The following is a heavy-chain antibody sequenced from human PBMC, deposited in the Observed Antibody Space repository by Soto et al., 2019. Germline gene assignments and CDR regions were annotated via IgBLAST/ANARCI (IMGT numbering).Heavy chain of an antibody. J-gene: IGHJ4*02. V-gene: IGHV1-18*01. Sequence: QVQLVQSGAEVKKPGASVKVSCKASGYTFTSYGMSWVRQAPGRGLEWMGWISAYNGDTNYAQKLQGRVTMTTDTSTSTAYMELRSLRSDDTAVYYCARSGNYYVSGSYSPGGLFDYWGQGTLVTVSS. CDR3: ARSGNYYVSGSYSPGGLFDY. D-gene: IGHD3-10*01. CDR2: ISAYNGDT. CDR1: GYTFTSYG.